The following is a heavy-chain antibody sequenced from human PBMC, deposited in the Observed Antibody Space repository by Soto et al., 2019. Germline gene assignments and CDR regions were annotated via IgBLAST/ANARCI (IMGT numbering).Heavy chain of an antibody. CDR3: ARERPGQSAGAFDI. V-gene: IGHV3-21*01. CDR2: ISSSSSYI. J-gene: IGHJ3*02. CDR1: GFAFSSYS. Sequence: GGSLRPSCAASGFAFSSYSMNWVRQAPGKGLEWVSSISSSSSYIYYADSVKGRFTIARDNAKNSLYLQMNSLRAEDTAVYYCARERPGQSAGAFDIWGQGTMVTVS.